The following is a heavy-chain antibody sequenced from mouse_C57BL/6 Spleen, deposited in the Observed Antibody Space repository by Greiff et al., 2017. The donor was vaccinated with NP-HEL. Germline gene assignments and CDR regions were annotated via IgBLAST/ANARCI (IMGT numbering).Heavy chain of an antibody. J-gene: IGHJ3*01. CDR3: VVDGNYGIIPWFAY. CDR1: GFTFNTYA. Sequence: VQLKESGGGLVQPKGSLKLSCAASGFTFNTYAMHWVRQAPGKGLEWVARIRSKSSNYATYYADSVKDRFTIYRDDSKSRLYLQMNNRKTQDTAMYYCVVDGNYGIIPWFAYWVQGTLVTVSA. CDR2: IRSKSSNYAT. V-gene: IGHV10-3*01. D-gene: IGHD1-1*01.